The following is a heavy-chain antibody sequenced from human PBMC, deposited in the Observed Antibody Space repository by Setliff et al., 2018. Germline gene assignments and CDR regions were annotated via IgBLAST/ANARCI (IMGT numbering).Heavy chain of an antibody. V-gene: IGHV3-7*01. CDR3: ARDPFGNPVFDP. D-gene: IGHD3-10*01. CDR1: GFTFSSYW. J-gene: IGHJ5*02. Sequence: GASVKVSCAASGFTFSSYWMNWVRQAPGKGLEWVANIKQDGSVKNYVDSVKGRFSISRDNTKNSLYLQMNSLRAEDTAVYYCARDPFGNPVFDPWGQGTLVTVSS. CDR2: IKQDGSVK.